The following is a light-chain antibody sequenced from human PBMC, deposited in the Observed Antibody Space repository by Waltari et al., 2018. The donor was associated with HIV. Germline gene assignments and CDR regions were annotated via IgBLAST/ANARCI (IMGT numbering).Light chain of an antibody. CDR1: SSNLENNY. V-gene: IGLV1-51*01. J-gene: IGLJ3*02. CDR2: DNN. Sequence: QSVLTQPPSVSAAPGQKVTISCPGSSSNLENNYVSWYQQLPGTAPKLLIYDNNKRPSGIPDRFSGSKSGTSATLGITGLQTGDEADYYCGTWDSSLSAWVFGGGTKLTVL. CDR3: GTWDSSLSAWV.